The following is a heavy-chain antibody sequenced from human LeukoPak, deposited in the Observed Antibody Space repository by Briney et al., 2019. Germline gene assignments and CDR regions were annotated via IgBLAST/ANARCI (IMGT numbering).Heavy chain of an antibody. D-gene: IGHD1-26*01. Sequence: GGSLRLSCAASGFTVGSSYMGWVRQAPGKGLEWVSVIYSGGSTYYADSMKGRFTLSRDNSKNMLYLQMNSLRAEDTAVYYCARLSGSYYEADYWGQGTLVTVSS. CDR2: IYSGGST. CDR3: ARLSGSYYEADY. J-gene: IGHJ4*02. CDR1: GFTVGSSY. V-gene: IGHV3-53*01.